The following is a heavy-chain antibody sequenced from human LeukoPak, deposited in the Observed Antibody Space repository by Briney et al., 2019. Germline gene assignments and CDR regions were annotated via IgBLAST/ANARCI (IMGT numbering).Heavy chain of an antibody. Sequence: GGSLRLSCAASGFTFSNARMSWVRQAPGKGLEWVGRIKSKTDGCTTDYAAPVKGRFTISRDDSKNTLYLQMDSLKTEDTAVYYCTADQYYDFWSGYYGNIKFDYWGQGTLVTVSS. CDR2: IKSKTDGCTT. D-gene: IGHD3-3*01. J-gene: IGHJ4*02. CDR3: TADQYYDFWSGYYGNIKFDY. V-gene: IGHV3-15*01. CDR1: GFTFSNAR.